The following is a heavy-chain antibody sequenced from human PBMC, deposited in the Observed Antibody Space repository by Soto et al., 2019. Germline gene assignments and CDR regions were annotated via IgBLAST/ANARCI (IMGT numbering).Heavy chain of an antibody. CDR2: IDPSDSYT. CDR3: ARHVVVTASYYYYYCMDV. D-gene: IGHD2-21*02. CDR1: GYSFTSYW. Sequence: PGESLKISCKGSGYSFTSYWISWVRQMPGKGLEWMGRIDPSDSYTNYSPSFQGHVTISADKSISTAYLQWSSLKASDTAMYYCARHVVVTASYYYYYCMDVYGQAPTVTVSS. V-gene: IGHV5-10-1*01. J-gene: IGHJ6*02.